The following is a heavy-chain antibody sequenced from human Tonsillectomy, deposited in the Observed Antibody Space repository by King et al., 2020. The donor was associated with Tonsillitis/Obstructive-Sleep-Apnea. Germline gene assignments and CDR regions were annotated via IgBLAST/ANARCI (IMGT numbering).Heavy chain of an antibody. Sequence: VQLVESGAEVKKSGASVKVSCKASGYTFPNYGISWVRQAPGQGREWMGWISAYNGHTNYAQKLQGRLTMTTDTSTSTAYLELRSLRSDDTAVYYCARDSMSHHCDSSGYYTFNYWGQGSLVTVSS. CDR1: GYTFPNYG. CDR3: ARDSMSHHCDSSGYYTFNY. D-gene: IGHD3-22*01. CDR2: ISAYNGHT. J-gene: IGHJ4*02. V-gene: IGHV1-18*01.